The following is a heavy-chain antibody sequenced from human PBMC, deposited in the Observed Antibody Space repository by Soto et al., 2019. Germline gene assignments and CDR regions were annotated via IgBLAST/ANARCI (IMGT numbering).Heavy chain of an antibody. J-gene: IGHJ4*02. CDR1: GYTFTSYG. V-gene: IGHV1-18*01. D-gene: IGHD2-15*01. CDR2: ISAYKGNT. Sequence: ASVKVSCKASGYTFTSYGISWVRQAPGQGLEWMGWISAYKGNTNFAQKLQGRVTMTTDTSTSTVYMELRSLRSDDTAVYYCARGLRGCSGGSCYGYWGQGTLVTVSS. CDR3: ARGLRGCSGGSCYGY.